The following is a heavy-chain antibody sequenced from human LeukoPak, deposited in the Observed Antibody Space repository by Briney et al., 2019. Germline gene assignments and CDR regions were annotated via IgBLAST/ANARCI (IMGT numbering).Heavy chain of an antibody. CDR2: IYYSGSN. CDR1: GGSISSYY. Sequence: SETLSLTCTVSGGSISSYYWSWIRQPPGKGLEWIGYIYYSGSNNYNPSLKSRVTISVDTSKNQFSLKLSSVTAADTAVYYCARDNFYCSSTSCYAGWFDPWGQGTLVTVSS. J-gene: IGHJ5*02. CDR3: ARDNFYCSSTSCYAGWFDP. V-gene: IGHV4-59*12. D-gene: IGHD2-2*01.